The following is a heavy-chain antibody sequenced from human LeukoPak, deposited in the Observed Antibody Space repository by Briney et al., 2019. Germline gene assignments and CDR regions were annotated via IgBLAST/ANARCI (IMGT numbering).Heavy chain of an antibody. D-gene: IGHD5-18*01. CDR3: AKELRGYSYGLRNHWFDP. J-gene: IGHJ5*02. Sequence: QRGRSVRLSCAASGFTFSSYGMHWVRQAPGKGLEWVAVIWYDGSNKYYADSVKGRFTISRDNSKNTLYLQMNSLRAEDTAVYYCAKELRGYSYGLRNHWFDPWGQGTVVSLFS. CDR1: GFTFSSYG. CDR2: IWYDGSNK. V-gene: IGHV3-33*06.